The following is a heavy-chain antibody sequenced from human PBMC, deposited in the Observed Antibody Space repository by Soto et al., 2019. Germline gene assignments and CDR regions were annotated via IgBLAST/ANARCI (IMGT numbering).Heavy chain of an antibody. V-gene: IGHV4-61*01. J-gene: IGHJ4*02. CDR1: GDSLSSGRSY. CDR3: VRDLNGSGDY. Sequence: SLTCPVSGDSLSSGRSYLTWLRQPPGQGLEWSGSIYHVGTSKYNPSLGSRGTISLDTSKNQLSLSLRSVTAADTAIYFCVRDLNGSGDYWGQGTLVTVSS. D-gene: IGHD3-10*01. CDR2: IYHVGTS.